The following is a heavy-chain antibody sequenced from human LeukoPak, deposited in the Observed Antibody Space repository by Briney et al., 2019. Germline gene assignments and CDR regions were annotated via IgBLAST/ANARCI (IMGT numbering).Heavy chain of an antibody. D-gene: IGHD4-23*01. Sequence: GGSLRLSCAASGFSFSNEMNWVRQAPGKGLEWVSYISSSGSTIYYADSVKGRFTISRDNAKNSLYLQMNSLRAEDTAVYYCTREQDREASATVVGDYWGQGTLVTVSS. CDR1: GFSFSNE. CDR3: TREQDREASATVVGDY. V-gene: IGHV3-48*03. J-gene: IGHJ4*02. CDR2: ISSSGSTI.